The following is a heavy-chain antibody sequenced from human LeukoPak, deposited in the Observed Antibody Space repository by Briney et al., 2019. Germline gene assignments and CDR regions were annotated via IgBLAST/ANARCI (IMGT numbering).Heavy chain of an antibody. CDR2: ISYDGSNK. CDR3: AKDPERGYSGYGPF. D-gene: IGHD5-12*01. V-gene: IGHV3-30*18. Sequence: GGSLRLSCAASGFTFSSYAMSWVRQAPGKGLEWVAVISYDGSNKYYADSVKGRFTISRDNSKNTLYLQMNSLRAEDTAVYYCAKDPERGYSGYGPFWGQGTLVTVSS. CDR1: GFTFSSYA. J-gene: IGHJ4*02.